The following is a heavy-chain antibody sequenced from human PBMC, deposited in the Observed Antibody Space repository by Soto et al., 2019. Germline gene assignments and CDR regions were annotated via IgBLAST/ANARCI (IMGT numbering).Heavy chain of an antibody. CDR3: ANDKAPFAY. Sequence: GGSLRLSCAASGLTFSNYAMSWVRQAPGKGLEWVSGISGSGGSTYYADSVKGRFTISRDNSKNTLYLQMNSLRAEDTAVHYCANDKAPFAYCGQGTLVTVSS. CDR1: GLTFSNYA. J-gene: IGHJ4*02. CDR2: ISGSGGST. V-gene: IGHV3-23*01.